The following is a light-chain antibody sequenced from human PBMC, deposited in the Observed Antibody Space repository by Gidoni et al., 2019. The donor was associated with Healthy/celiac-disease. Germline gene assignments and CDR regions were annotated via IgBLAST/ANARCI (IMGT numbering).Light chain of an antibody. J-gene: IGLJ2*01. V-gene: IGLV5-45*02. CDR2: YKSDSDK. CDR1: SGINVGTYR. Sequence: QAVLTQPSSLSASPGASASLTCTLRSGINVGTYRIYWYQHKPGSPPQYLLRYKSDSDKQQGSGVPSLCSGSKEASANAGILLISGLQSVDGADYYCMIWHSSSVVFGGGTKLTVL. CDR3: MIWHSSSVV.